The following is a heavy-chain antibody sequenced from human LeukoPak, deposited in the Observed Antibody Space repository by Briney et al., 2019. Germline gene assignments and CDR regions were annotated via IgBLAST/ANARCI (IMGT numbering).Heavy chain of an antibody. CDR1: GFTFSSYG. Sequence: GRSLRLSCAASGFTFSSYGMHWVRQAPGKGLEWVAVIWYDGSNKYYADSVKGRFTISRDNSKNTLYLQMNSLRAEDTAVYYCARLRSSTSLGYYYYYGMDVWGQGTTATVSS. V-gene: IGHV3-33*01. J-gene: IGHJ6*02. CDR3: ARLRSSTSLGYYYYYGMDV. D-gene: IGHD2-2*01. CDR2: IWYDGSNK.